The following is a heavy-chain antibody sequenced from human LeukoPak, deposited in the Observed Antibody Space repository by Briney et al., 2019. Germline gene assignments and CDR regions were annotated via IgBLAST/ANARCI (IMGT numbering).Heavy chain of an antibody. V-gene: IGHV3-53*01. J-gene: IGHJ5*02. CDR3: AREWFHFDP. D-gene: IGHD3-10*01. Sequence: GGSLRLSCAASGFSVSYSYMSWVRQAPGKGLEWVSVIYSDGSTYYADSVKGRFTISRDNAKNTLYLQMNSLRAEDTAVYYCAREWFHFDPWGQGTLVTVSS. CDR1: GFSVSYSY. CDR2: IYSDGST.